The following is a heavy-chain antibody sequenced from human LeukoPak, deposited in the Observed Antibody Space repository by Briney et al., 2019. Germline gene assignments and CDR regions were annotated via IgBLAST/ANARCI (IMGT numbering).Heavy chain of an antibody. J-gene: IGHJ4*02. D-gene: IGHD6-19*01. CDR3: ARDRDSSGWFDY. CDR2: IYYSGST. V-gene: IGHV4-59*01. CDR1: GGSISTYY. Sequence: EPSETLSLTCTVSGGSISTYYWSWIRQPPGKGLEWIGYIYYSGSTNYNPSLKSRVTMSVDMSKNQFSLKLSSVTAADTAFYYCARDRDSSGWFDYWGQGALVTVSS.